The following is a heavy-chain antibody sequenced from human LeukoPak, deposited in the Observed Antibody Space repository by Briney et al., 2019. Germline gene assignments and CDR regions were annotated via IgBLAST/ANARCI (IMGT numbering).Heavy chain of an antibody. CDR1: GGSISSYY. V-gene: IGHV4-59*08. D-gene: IGHD3-10*01. Sequence: SETLSLTCTVSGGSISSYYWSWIRQPPGKGLEWIGYIYYSGSTNYNPSLKSRVTISVDTSKNQFSLTLSSVTAADTAVYYCARQGGIGWFGELPYYYYGMDVWGQGTTVTVSS. CDR3: ARQGGIGWFGELPYYYYGMDV. CDR2: IYYSGST. J-gene: IGHJ6*02.